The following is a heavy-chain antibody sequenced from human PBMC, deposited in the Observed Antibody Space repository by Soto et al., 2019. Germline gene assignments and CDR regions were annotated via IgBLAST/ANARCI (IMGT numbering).Heavy chain of an antibody. D-gene: IGHD2-2*01. CDR3: ARAGPSPSYQYTMDV. CDR2: INSDGSNI. V-gene: IGHV3-74*01. Sequence: TGGSHRNSCAASGGPLITYWIHWVRQAPGKGLVWVSRINSDGSNINYADSVKGRFTISRDNAKNTLYLQMNSLTAEDTAVYYCARAGPSPSYQYTMDVWGQGTTVTVSS. J-gene: IGHJ6*02. CDR1: GGPLITYW.